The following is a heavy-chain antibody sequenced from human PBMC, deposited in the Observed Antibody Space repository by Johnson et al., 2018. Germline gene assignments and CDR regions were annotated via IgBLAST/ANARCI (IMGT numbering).Heavy chain of an antibody. Sequence: VQLVQSGGGLVQPGGSLRLSCAASGFTFSSYWMHWVRQAPGEGLVWVAFSNNDGRTSAYADSVKGRFTMSRDNAKNAVHLQMNSLRAEDTAVYYCARHPLDLRYDYYYMDVWGKGTTVTVSS. V-gene: IGHV3-74*03. D-gene: IGHD3/OR15-3a*01. CDR2: SNNDGRTS. CDR1: GFTFSSYW. J-gene: IGHJ6*03. CDR3: ARHPLDLRYDYYYMDV.